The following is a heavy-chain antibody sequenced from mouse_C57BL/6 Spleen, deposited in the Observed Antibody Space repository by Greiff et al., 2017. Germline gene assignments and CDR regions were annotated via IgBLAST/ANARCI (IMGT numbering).Heavy chain of an antibody. V-gene: IGHV1-4*01. Sequence: QVQLQQSGAELARPGASVKMSCKASGYTFTSYTMHWVKQRPGQGLEWIGYINPSSGYTKYNQKFKDKATLTADKSSSTAYMQLSSLTSEDAAVYYCASWGDAMDDWGQGASVTVSS. D-gene: IGHD4-1*01. CDR1: GYTFTSYT. CDR3: ASWGDAMDD. J-gene: IGHJ4*01. CDR2: INPSSGYT.